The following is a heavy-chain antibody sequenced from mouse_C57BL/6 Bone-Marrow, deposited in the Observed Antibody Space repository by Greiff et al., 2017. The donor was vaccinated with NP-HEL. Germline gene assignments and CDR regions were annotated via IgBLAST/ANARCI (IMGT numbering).Heavy chain of an antibody. CDR3: VRQSVLSSSYWYFDV. V-gene: IGHV10-1*01. J-gene: IGHJ1*03. Sequence: EVNLVESGGGLVQPKGSLKLSCAASGFSFNTYAMNWVRQAPGKGLEWVARIRSKSNNYATYYADSVKDRFTISRDDSESMLYLQMNNLKTEDTAMYYCVRQSVLSSSYWYFDVWGTGTTVTVSS. CDR1: GFSFNTYA. D-gene: IGHD1-1*01. CDR2: IRSKSNNYAT.